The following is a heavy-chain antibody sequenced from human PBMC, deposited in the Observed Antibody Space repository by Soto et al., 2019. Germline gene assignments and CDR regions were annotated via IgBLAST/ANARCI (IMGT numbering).Heavy chain of an antibody. CDR1: VVTFSDYS. CDR2: ISSGSSII. D-gene: IGHD6-13*01. J-gene: IGHJ4*02. Sequence: EVQLVESGGGLVQPGGSLRLSCAASVVTFSDYSINWVRQAPGKGLEGVSYISSGSSIIYYADSVKGRFTISRDNAKNSLYLQMNSLRDEDTAVYYCAGAGYYFDDWGQGTLVTVSS. V-gene: IGHV3-48*02. CDR3: AGAGYYFDD.